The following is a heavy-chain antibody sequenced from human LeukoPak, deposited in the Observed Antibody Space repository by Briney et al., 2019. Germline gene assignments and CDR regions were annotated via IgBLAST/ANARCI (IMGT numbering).Heavy chain of an antibody. Sequence: SETLSLTCALYGGSLSGYYWSWICHPPGEGVELIGEINHSGSTNYNPSLNSRVTISVDTTKNQFSLKLSSVTAADTAVYYCASVPLGPKAGDYWGEGTLVTVSS. D-gene: IGHD3-16*01. CDR3: ASVPLGPKAGDY. CDR1: GGSLSGYY. J-gene: IGHJ4*02. V-gene: IGHV4-34*01. CDR2: INHSGST.